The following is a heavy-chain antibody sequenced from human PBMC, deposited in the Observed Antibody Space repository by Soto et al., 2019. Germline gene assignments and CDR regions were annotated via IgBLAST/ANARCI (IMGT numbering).Heavy chain of an antibody. CDR1: GGFIRSSRDY. D-gene: IGHD2-2*03. CDR3: ARLNGYCISTNCHGYYGMDV. CDR2: IYYSGST. Sequence: SETLSLTCTVSGGFIRSSRDYWGWIRQPPGKGLEWIGSIYYSGSTYYNPSLKSRVTISVDTSKNHFSLKLSSVTAADTAVYYFARLNGYCISTNCHGYYGMDVWGQGTTVTVS. V-gene: IGHV4-39*01. J-gene: IGHJ6*02.